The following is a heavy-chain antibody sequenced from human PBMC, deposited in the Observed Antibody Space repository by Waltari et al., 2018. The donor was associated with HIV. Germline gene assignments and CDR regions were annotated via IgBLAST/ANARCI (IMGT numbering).Heavy chain of an antibody. J-gene: IGHJ3*02. D-gene: IGHD3-22*01. Sequence: QVQLVQSGAEVKKPGASVKVSCKASGYTFTGYYMHWVRQAPGQGLEWMGWSNPNRGGTNYAQKFQGRVTMTRDTSISTAYMELSRLRSDDTAVYYCARVYDSSGYYPGAFDIWGQGTMVTVSS. CDR2: SNPNRGGT. CDR1: GYTFTGYY. V-gene: IGHV1-2*02. CDR3: ARVYDSSGYYPGAFDI.